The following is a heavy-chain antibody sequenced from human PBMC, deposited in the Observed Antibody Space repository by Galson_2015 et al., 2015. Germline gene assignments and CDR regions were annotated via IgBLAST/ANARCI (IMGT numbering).Heavy chain of an antibody. D-gene: IGHD4-17*01. CDR3: AGADYGDSVGNYYYGMDV. CDR2: IYSGGST. CDR1: GFTVSSNY. J-gene: IGHJ6*02. V-gene: IGHV3-66*02. Sequence: SLRLSCAASGFTVSSNYMSWVRQTPGKGLEWVSVIYSGGSTYYADSVKGRFTISRDNSKNTLYLQMNSLRGVDTAVYYCAGADYGDSVGNYYYGMDVWGQGTTVTVSS.